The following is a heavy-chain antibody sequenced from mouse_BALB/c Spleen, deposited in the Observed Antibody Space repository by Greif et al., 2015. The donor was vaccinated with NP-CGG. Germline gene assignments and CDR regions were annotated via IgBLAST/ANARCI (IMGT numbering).Heavy chain of an antibody. V-gene: IGHV1-14*01. Sequence: VQLQQPGPELVKPGASVKMSCKASGYTFTSYVMHWVKQKPGQGLEWIGYINPYNDGTKYNEKFKGKATLTSDKSSSTVYMALSSLPSEVSAVYYCARKFITTAPFDFWRRGTSLTVSS. D-gene: IGHD1-2*01. CDR1: GYTFTSYV. CDR2: INPYNDGT. J-gene: IGHJ2*02. CDR3: ARKFITTAPFDF.